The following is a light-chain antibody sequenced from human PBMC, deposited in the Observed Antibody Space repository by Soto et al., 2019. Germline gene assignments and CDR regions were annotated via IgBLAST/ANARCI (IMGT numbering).Light chain of an antibody. CDR2: GAS. V-gene: IGKV3-20*01. Sequence: EIVLTQSPGTLSLSPGERATLSCRASQSVSSSFLAWYQQKPGQAPRLLIYGASNRATGIPDRFSGSGSGTDFTLTISRLEPEDFAVYYCQQYYSTPTWTFGQGTKVEIK. CDR3: QQYYSTPTWT. J-gene: IGKJ1*01. CDR1: QSVSSSF.